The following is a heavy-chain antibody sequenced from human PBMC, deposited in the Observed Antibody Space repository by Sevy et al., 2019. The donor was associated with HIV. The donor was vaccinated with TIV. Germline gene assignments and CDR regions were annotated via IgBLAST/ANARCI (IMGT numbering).Heavy chain of an antibody. V-gene: IGHV3-9*01. D-gene: IGHD3-10*01. Sequence: GGSLRLSCAASGFTFDDYAMHWVRQAPGKGLEWVSGISWNSGSIGYADSVKGRFNISRDNAKNSLYLQMSSLRAEDTALYYCAKDFLLYGSGSYYFDYWGQGTLVTVSS. CDR1: GFTFDDYA. J-gene: IGHJ4*02. CDR2: ISWNSGSI. CDR3: AKDFLLYGSGSYYFDY.